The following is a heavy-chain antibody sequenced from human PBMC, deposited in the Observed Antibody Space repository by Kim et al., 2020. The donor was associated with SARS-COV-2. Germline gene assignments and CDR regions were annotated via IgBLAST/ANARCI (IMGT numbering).Heavy chain of an antibody. CDR2: INSGGGT. CDR1: GFTVSSNY. Sequence: GGSLRLSCAASGFTVSSNYMNWVRQAPGKGLEWVSVINSGGGTEYADSVRGRFTISRDNSKNTVYLQMNILRAEDTAVYYCAREDPATDGCNYSWGQGNL. J-gene: IGHJ4*02. D-gene: IGHD2-15*01. V-gene: IGHV3-66*01. CDR3: AREDPATDGCNYS.